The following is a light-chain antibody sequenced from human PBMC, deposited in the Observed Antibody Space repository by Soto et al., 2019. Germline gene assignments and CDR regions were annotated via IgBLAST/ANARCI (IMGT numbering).Light chain of an antibody. J-gene: IGKJ1*01. CDR1: QTVRNNY. Sequence: EFGLTQSPGTLSLSPGERATLSCRASQTVRNNYLAWYQQKPGQAPRLLIYDASSRATGIPDRFSGGGSGTDFTLTISSLQPEDFAVYYCQQYGRSPWTFGQGTKVDI. V-gene: IGKV3-20*01. CDR2: DAS. CDR3: QQYGRSPWT.